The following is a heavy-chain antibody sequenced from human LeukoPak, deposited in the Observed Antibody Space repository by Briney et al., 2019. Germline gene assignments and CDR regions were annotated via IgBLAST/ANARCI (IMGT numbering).Heavy chain of an antibody. Sequence: PSETLSLTCTVSGGSISSYYWSWMRQPPGKGLEWIGHISYSGSTNYSPSLKSRVTISVDTSKNQFSLKLSSVTAADTAVYYCARYGNWGRTFGYWGQGTLVTVSS. CDR2: ISYSGST. D-gene: IGHD7-27*01. V-gene: IGHV4-59*08. CDR1: GGSISSYY. CDR3: ARYGNWGRTFGY. J-gene: IGHJ4*02.